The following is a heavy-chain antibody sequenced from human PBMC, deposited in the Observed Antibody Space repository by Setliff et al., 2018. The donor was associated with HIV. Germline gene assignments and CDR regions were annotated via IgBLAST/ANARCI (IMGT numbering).Heavy chain of an antibody. CDR2: IYYSGST. V-gene: IGHV4-31*02. CDR1: GGSISSGDYY. J-gene: IGHJ4*02. Sequence: SETLSLTCTVSGGSISSGDYYWSWIRQPPGKGLEWIGYIYYSGSTYYNPSLKSRVTISVDTSKNQFSLKVNSVTAADTAVYYCARDTGYYSRGGPVDYWGQGTLVTVSS. D-gene: IGHD2-15*01. CDR3: ARDTGYYSRGGPVDY.